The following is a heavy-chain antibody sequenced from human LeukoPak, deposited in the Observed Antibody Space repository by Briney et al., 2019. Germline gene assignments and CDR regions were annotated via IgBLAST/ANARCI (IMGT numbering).Heavy chain of an antibody. CDR3: AREEVVVVPAAPNWFDP. CDR1: GGTFSSYA. D-gene: IGHD2-2*01. J-gene: IGHJ5*02. CDR2: IIPIFGTA. V-gene: IGHV1-69*13. Sequence: SVKVSCKASGGTFSSYAISWVRQAPGQGLEWMGGIIPIFGTANYAQKFQGRVTITADESTSTAYMELSSLRSEDTAVCYCAREEVVVVPAAPNWFDPWGQGTLVTVSS.